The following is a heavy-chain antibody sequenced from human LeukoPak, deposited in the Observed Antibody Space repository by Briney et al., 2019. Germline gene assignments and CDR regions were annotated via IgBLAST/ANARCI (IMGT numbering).Heavy chain of an antibody. CDR1: GGSFSGYY. Sequence: PSETLSLTCAVYGGSFSGYYWSWIRQPPGKGLEWIGEINHSGSTNYNPSLKSRVTMSLDASKNEVSLQLNSVTAADTAVYYCARHISSGGTYAHFDYWGQGTLVTVSS. D-gene: IGHD1-26*01. CDR3: ARHISSGGTYAHFDY. J-gene: IGHJ4*02. V-gene: IGHV4-34*01. CDR2: INHSGST.